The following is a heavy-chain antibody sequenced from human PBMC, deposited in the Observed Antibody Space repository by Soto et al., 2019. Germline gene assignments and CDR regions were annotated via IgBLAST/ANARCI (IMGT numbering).Heavy chain of an antibody. V-gene: IGHV4-61*01. D-gene: IGHD2-15*01. CDR1: GGSVSSGSYY. CDR2: IYYSGST. J-gene: IGHJ6*02. Sequence: SETLSLTCTVSGGSVSSGSYYWSWIRQPPGKGLEWIGYIYYSGSTNYNPSLKSRVTISVDKSKNQFSLKLSSVTAADTAVYYCARGRGYCSGGSCLYNYYYGMDVWGQGTTVTVSS. CDR3: ARGRGYCSGGSCLYNYYYGMDV.